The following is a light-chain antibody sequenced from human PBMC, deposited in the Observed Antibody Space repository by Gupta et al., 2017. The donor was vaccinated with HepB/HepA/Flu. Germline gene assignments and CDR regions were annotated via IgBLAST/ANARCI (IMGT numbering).Light chain of an antibody. CDR1: QSVSSY. V-gene: IGKV3-11*01. CDR2: DAS. CDR3: QQRSNWPLT. J-gene: IGKJ4*01. Sequence: IVLTQSPATLSLSPGERATLSCRASQSVSSYLAWYQQKPGQAPRLLIYDASNRATGIPARFSGSRSGTEFTLTISSREPEDFAVYYCQQRSNWPLTFGGGTKVEIK.